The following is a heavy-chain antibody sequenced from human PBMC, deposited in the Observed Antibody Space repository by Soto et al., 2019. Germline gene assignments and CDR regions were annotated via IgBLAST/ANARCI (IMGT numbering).Heavy chain of an antibody. D-gene: IGHD3-22*01. Sequence: SETLSLTCTVSGGSISSYYWSWIRQPPGKGLEWIGYIYYSGSTNYNPSLKSRVTISVDTSKNQFSLKLSSVTAADTAVYYCARQTYYYDSSGYPQYYFDYWGQGTLVTVSS. CDR1: GGSISSYY. J-gene: IGHJ4*02. V-gene: IGHV4-59*01. CDR2: IYYSGST. CDR3: ARQTYYYDSSGYPQYYFDY.